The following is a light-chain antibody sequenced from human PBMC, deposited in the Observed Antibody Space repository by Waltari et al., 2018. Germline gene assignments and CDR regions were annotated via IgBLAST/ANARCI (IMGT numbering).Light chain of an antibody. J-gene: IGKJ1*01. V-gene: IGKV2-28*01. Sequence: DIVMTQSPLFLPVTPGEPASISCRSRQSLLHSSGNTYLDWYLQKPGQSPQPLLYMITDRASGVPDRFSVSGTGTDFTLKISRVEAEDVGIYYCMQARQTPWPFGQGTRVEIK. CDR2: MIT. CDR3: MQARQTPWP. CDR1: QSLLHSSGNTY.